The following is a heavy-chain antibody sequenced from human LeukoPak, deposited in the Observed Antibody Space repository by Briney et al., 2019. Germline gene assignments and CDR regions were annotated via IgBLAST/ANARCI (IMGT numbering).Heavy chain of an antibody. CDR3: AKSVYHSGNY. D-gene: IGHD3-10*01. Sequence: WCSLRLSCPASGFTISTYGMSWVRPTPGKGLEWVSSISGGTTYYADSVKGRFTISRDNSKNTVSLQMNSLRAEDTAVYYCAKSVYHSGNYWGQGTLVTVSS. V-gene: IGHV3-23*01. CDR1: GFTISTYG. CDR2: ISGGTT. J-gene: IGHJ4*02.